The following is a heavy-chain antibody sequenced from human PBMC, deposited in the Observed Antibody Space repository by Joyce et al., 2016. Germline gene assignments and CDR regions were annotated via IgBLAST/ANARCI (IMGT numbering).Heavy chain of an antibody. Sequence: QVTLRESGPALVKPTQTLTLTCTFSGFSLSTSGMCVSWIRQSPGKALEWLALIDWEDDKYYSTSRKTRLNNSKETSQKQVVLTMTDMDPVDTATYFCARILYSSFWSPFDSWGQGTLVTVSS. CDR3: ARILYSSFWSPFDS. CDR1: GFSLSTSGMC. D-gene: IGHD6-19*01. CDR2: IDWEDDK. J-gene: IGHJ4*02. V-gene: IGHV2-70*01.